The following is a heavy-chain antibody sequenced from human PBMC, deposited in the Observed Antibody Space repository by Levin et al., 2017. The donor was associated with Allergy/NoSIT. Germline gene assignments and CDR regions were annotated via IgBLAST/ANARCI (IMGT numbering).Heavy chain of an antibody. CDR3: VTDESGDEDFDY. V-gene: IGHV3-48*01. CDR1: GFSLRTSD. J-gene: IGHJ4*02. CDR2: ITKPSRTI. Sequence: GESLKISCTASGFSLRTSDMNWVRQAPGKGLEWISFITKPSRTISYAESVKGRFTVSRDNAKNSLYLDMSNLRAEDTAVYYCVTDESGDEDFDYWGQGTLVTVSS. D-gene: IGHD7-27*01.